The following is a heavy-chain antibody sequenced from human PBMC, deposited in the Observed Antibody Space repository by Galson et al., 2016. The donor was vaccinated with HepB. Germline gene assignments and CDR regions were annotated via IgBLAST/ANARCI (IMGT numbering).Heavy chain of an antibody. CDR1: GGSISSTGYY. Sequence: ETLSLTCTVSGGSISSTGYYWGWIRQPPGKGLEWIGSFYYSGSTYYNPSLESRVTISVDTSKNQFSLKLSSVTAADTAVYYCARQHPNSGYDRNPRGAFDRWGQGTMVTVSS. D-gene: IGHD5-12*01. CDR3: ARQHPNSGYDRNPRGAFDR. CDR2: FYYSGST. J-gene: IGHJ3*02. V-gene: IGHV4-39*01.